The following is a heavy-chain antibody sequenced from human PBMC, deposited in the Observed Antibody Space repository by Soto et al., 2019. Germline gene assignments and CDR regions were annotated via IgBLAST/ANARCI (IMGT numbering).Heavy chain of an antibody. Sequence: GGSLRLSCAASGFTFSSYAMHWVRQAPGKGLEWVAVISYEGSNKYYADSVKGRFTISRANSKNTLYLQMNSLRAEDTAVYYCASWSGYPLPATGFDPWGQGTLVTVSS. V-gene: IGHV3-30-3*01. CDR1: GFTFSSYA. J-gene: IGHJ5*02. D-gene: IGHD3-3*01. CDR3: ASWSGYPLPATGFDP. CDR2: ISYEGSNK.